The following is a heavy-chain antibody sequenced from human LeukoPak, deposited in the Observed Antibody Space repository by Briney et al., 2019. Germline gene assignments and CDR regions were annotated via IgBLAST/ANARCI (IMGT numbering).Heavy chain of an antibody. D-gene: IGHD4-17*01. CDR2: ISHSGST. CDR1: GGSISSYY. Sequence: SETLSLTCTVSGGSISSYYWTWIRQPPGKGLEWIGEISHSGSTKFNPSLKSRVTISVDTSKNQFSLKLSSVTAADTAVYYCARGEMTTVTNSRLLDYWGQGTLVTVSS. V-gene: IGHV4-34*01. J-gene: IGHJ4*02. CDR3: ARGEMTTVTNSRLLDY.